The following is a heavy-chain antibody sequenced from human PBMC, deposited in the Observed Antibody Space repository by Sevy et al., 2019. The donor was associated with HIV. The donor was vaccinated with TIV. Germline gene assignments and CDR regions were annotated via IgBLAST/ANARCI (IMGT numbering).Heavy chain of an antibody. Sequence: GGSLRLSCAASGFTFSSYAMHWVRQAPGKGLEWVAVISYDGSNKYYADSVKGRFSISRDNSKNTLYLQMNSLRAEDTAVYYCARVIGYGDYEAFDYWGQGTLVTVSS. CDR3: ARVIGYGDYEAFDY. CDR2: ISYDGSNK. J-gene: IGHJ4*02. D-gene: IGHD4-17*01. CDR1: GFTFSSYA. V-gene: IGHV3-30-3*01.